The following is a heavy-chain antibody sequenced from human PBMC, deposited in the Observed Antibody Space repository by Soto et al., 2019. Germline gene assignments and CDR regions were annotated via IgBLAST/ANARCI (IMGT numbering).Heavy chain of an antibody. CDR3: ASLPDSIAAAGNYYYYGMDV. J-gene: IGHJ6*02. Sequence: ASVKVSCKASGYTFTSYYMHWVRQAPGQGLEWMGWINPNSGGTNYAQKFQGRVTMTRDTSISTAYMELSRLRSDDTAVYYCASLPDSIAAAGNYYYYGMDVWGQGTTVTVSS. CDR2: INPNSGGT. D-gene: IGHD6-13*01. V-gene: IGHV1-2*02. CDR1: GYTFTSYY.